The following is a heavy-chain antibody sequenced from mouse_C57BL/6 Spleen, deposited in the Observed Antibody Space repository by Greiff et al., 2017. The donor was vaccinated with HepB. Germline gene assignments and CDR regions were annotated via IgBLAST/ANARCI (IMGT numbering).Heavy chain of an antibody. CDR2: IWSGGST. J-gene: IGHJ4*01. Sequence: VHLVESGPGLVQPSQSLSITCTVSGFSLTSYGVHWVRQSPGKGLEWLGVIWSGGSTDYNAAFISRLSISKDNSKSQVFFKMNSLQADDTAIYYCAATMVTTAFYAMDYWGQGTSVTVSS. CDR3: AATMVTTAFYAMDY. D-gene: IGHD2-2*01. V-gene: IGHV2-2*01. CDR1: GFSLTSYG.